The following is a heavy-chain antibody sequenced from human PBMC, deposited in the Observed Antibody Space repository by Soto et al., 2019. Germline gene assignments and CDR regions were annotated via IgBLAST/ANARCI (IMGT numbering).Heavy chain of an antibody. J-gene: IGHJ3*02. CDR1: GGSLSGYY. CDR3: ARRPDGFDI. CDR2: INHSGTT. Sequence: SETLSLTCVVYGGSLSGYYWSWIRQPPGKGLEWIGEINHSGTTNLNPSLKSRVTISGDTSRSQYSLKLTSVTAADTAVYYCARRPDGFDIWGQGTMVTVSS. V-gene: IGHV4-34*01.